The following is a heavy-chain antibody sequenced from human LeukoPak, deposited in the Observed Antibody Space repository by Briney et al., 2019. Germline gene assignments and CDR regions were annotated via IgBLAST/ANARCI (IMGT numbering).Heavy chain of an antibody. J-gene: IGHJ3*02. D-gene: IGHD6-19*01. V-gene: IGHV3-9*01. CDR1: GFTFDDYA. CDR2: ISWNSGSI. CDR3: AKAAGHDTLDAFDI. Sequence: GGSLRLSCAASGFTFDDYAMHWVRQAPGKGLEWVSGISWNSGSIGYADSVKGRFTISRDNAKNSLYLQMNSLRAEDTALYYCAKAAGHDTLDAFDIWGQGTMVTVSS.